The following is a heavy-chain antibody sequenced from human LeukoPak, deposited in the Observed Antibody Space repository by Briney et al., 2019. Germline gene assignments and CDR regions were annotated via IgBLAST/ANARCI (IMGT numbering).Heavy chain of an antibody. V-gene: IGHV4-39*07. CDR3: ARVIAAAGNDAFDI. J-gene: IGHJ3*02. Sequence: SETLSLTCTVSGASITSSNYYWLWLRQPPGKGLEWIGSIYYTGITYYNLSLKSRVTISVDTSKYQCSLRLSSVTAADTAVYYCARVIAAAGNDAFDIWGQGTMVTVSS. CDR2: IYYTGIT. CDR1: GASITSSNYY. D-gene: IGHD6-13*01.